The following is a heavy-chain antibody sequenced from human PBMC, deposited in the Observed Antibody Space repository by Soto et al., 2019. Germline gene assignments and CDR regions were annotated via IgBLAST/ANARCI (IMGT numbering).Heavy chain of an antibody. CDR1: GFTFSSYA. V-gene: IGHV3-23*01. J-gene: IGHJ4*02. Sequence: GGSLRLSCAASGFTFSSYAMSWVRQAPGKGLEWVSAISGSGGSTYYADSVKGRFTISRDNSKNTLYLQMNSLRAEDTAVYYCARSGSPGTKTKAYCSSTSCRDVYADYWGQGTLVTVSS. CDR3: ARSGSPGTKTKAYCSSTSCRDVYADY. CDR2: ISGSGGST. D-gene: IGHD2-2*01.